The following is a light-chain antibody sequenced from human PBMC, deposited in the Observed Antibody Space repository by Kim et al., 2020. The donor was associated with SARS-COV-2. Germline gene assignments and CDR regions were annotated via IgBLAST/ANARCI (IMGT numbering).Light chain of an antibody. CDR1: QSIGSNY. CDR2: GAS. CDR3: QQYGSSPPYS. Sequence: EIVLTQSPGTLSLSPGDRATLSCRASQSIGSNYLAWYQQRPGQAPRLIIHGASTRATGIPDRFSGSGSGTDFTLTISRLEPEDFAVYYCQQYGSSPPYSFGQGTKVDIK. J-gene: IGKJ2*03. V-gene: IGKV3-20*01.